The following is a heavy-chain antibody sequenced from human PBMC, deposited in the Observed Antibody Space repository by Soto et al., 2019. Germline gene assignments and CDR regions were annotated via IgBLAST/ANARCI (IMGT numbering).Heavy chain of an antibody. CDR3: VRKYPGTRPFDY. CDR1: GFTFNSYA. Sequence: GGSLRLSCSASGFTFNSYAMNWVRQAPGKGLAWVSAICTDGNTYCANSVKGRFTISRDNSRTTLYLQMNSLRVEDTALYYCVRKYPGTRPFDYWGQGTLVTVSS. V-gene: IGHV3-23*01. D-gene: IGHD2-2*01. CDR2: ICTDGNT. J-gene: IGHJ4*01.